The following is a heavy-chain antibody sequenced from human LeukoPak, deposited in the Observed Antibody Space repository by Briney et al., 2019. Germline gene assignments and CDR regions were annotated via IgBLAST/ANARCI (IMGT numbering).Heavy chain of an antibody. V-gene: IGHV3-30*02. Sequence: GGSLRLSCAASGFTFSSYGMHWVRQAPGKGLEWVAFIRYDGSNKYYADSVKGRFTISRDNSKNTLYLQMNSLRAEDTAVYYCAKGSGYYGSVKDYFDYWGQGTLVTVSS. CDR1: GFTFSSYG. CDR3: AKGSGYYGSVKDYFDY. CDR2: IRYDGSNK. J-gene: IGHJ4*02. D-gene: IGHD3-10*01.